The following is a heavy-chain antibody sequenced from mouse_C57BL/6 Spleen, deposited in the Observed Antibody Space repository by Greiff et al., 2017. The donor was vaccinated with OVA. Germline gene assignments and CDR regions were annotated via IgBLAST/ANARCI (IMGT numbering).Heavy chain of an antibody. CDR2: INYDGSST. V-gene: IGHV5-16*01. CDR3: ARDRVWYFDV. CDR1: GFTFSDYY. Sequence: EVQLVESEGGLVQPGSSMKLSCTASGFTFSDYYMAWVRQVPEKGLEWVANINYDGSSTYYLDSLKSRFIISRDNAKNILYLQMSSLKSEDTATYYCARDRVWYFDVWGTGTTVTVSS. J-gene: IGHJ1*03.